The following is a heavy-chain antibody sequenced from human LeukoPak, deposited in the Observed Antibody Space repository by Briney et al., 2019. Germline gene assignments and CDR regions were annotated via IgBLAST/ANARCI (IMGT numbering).Heavy chain of an antibody. D-gene: IGHD3-22*01. V-gene: IGHV1-2*06. J-gene: IGHJ4*02. Sequence: ASVKVSCKASGYTFTGYYMHWVRQAPGRGLEWMGRINPNSGGTNYAQKFQGRVTMTRDTSISTAYMELSRLRSDDTAVYYCARVYYDSSGYYRIDYWGQGTLVTVSS. CDR3: ARVYYDSSGYYRIDY. CDR2: INPNSGGT. CDR1: GYTFTGYY.